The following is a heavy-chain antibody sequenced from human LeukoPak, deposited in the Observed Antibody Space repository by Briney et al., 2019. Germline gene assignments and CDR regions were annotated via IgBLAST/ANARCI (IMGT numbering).Heavy chain of an antibody. V-gene: IGHV1-2*02. D-gene: IGHD6-13*01. CDR2: INPNSGDT. J-gene: IGHJ3*02. CDR3: AICLGWRGQQLDFYI. Sequence: GASVKVSCKASGYTFTGYYMHWVRQAPGQGLEWMGWINPNSGDTNYAQKVQGRVTMTTDTSTSTAYMELRSLRFDDTAVYYCAICLGWRGQQLDFYIWGQGTMVTVSS. CDR1: GYTFTGYY.